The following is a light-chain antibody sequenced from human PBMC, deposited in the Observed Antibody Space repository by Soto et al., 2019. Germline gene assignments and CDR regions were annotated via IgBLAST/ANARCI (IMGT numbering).Light chain of an antibody. CDR3: CSYTRASTYV. V-gene: IGLV2-14*03. J-gene: IGLJ1*01. CDR1: SSYVGAYNY. CDR2: DVT. Sequence: QSVLTQPASVSGSPGQSIAISCTGTSSYVGAYNYVSWYQHHPGKVPKLVIYDVTNRPSGISDRFSGSKSGNTASLTISGLQAEDEADFYCCSYTRASTYVFGTGTKVTVL.